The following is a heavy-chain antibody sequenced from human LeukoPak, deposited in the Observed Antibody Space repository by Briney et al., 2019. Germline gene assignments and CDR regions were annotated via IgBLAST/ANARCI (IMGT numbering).Heavy chain of an antibody. CDR3: ASTLCGSSSCYEGFDY. CDR2: IKQDGSEK. D-gene: IGHD2-2*01. CDR1: GFTFSNYA. V-gene: IGHV3-7*01. J-gene: IGHJ4*02. Sequence: PGGSLRLPCAASGFTFSNYAMHWVRQAPGKGLEWVANIKQDGSEKYYVDSVKGRFTISRDNAKDSLYLQMNSLRAEDTAVYYCASTLCGSSSCYEGFDYWGQGTLVTVSS.